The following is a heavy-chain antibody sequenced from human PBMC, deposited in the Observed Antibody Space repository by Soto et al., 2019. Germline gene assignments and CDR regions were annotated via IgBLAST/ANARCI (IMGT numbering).Heavy chain of an antibody. V-gene: IGHV4-31*03. Sequence: ASETLSLTCTVSGASISSGGYHWSWIRQHPGKGLEWIGYIYYSGSTYYNPSIKSRVTISVDTSKNQFSLKLSSVTAADTAVYYCARDQWELVGFLYWGQGNLVTVSS. J-gene: IGHJ4*02. D-gene: IGHD1-26*01. CDR2: IYYSGST. CDR3: ARDQWELVGFLY. CDR1: GASISSGGYH.